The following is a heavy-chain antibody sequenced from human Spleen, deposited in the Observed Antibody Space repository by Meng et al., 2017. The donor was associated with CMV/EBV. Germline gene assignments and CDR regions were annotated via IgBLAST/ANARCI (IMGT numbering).Heavy chain of an antibody. CDR3: ARQWAGSSFDY. CDR1: GGFVNSPNYY. J-gene: IGHJ4*02. D-gene: IGHD1-26*01. V-gene: IGHV4-61*01. CDR2: ISYSGST. Sequence: CSVSGGFVNSPNYYWSWIRQSPGKGLEWIGYISYSGSTTYNPSLNSRVIIAMDKSKNQFSLNLFSLTPADSALYYCARQWAGSSFDYWGQGALVTVSS.